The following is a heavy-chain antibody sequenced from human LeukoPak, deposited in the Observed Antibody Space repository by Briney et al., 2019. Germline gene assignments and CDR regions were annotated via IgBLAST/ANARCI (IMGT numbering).Heavy chain of an antibody. D-gene: IGHD1-26*01. CDR1: GGSISSGGYY. CDR3: ARRKYSGSFFLFDY. J-gene: IGHJ4*02. CDR2: IYYSGST. Sequence: SQTLSLTCTVSGGSISSGGYYWRWIRQHPGKGLEWIGYIYYSGSTYYNPSLKSRVTISVDTSKNQFSLKLSSVTAADTAVYYCARRKYSGSFFLFDYWGQGTLVTVSS. V-gene: IGHV4-31*03.